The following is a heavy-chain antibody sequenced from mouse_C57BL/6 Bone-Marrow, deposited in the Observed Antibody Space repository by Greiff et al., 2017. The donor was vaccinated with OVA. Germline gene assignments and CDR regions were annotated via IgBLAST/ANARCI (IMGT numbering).Heavy chain of an antibody. CDR2: IDPSDSET. Sequence: QVQLQQPGAELVRPGSSVKLSCKASGYTFTSYWMHWVKQRPIQGLEWIGNIDPSDSETHYNQKFKDKATLTVDKSSSTAYLPLSSLTSDDAAVYYCASGGGYYYAMDYCGQGTSVTVSS. J-gene: IGHJ4*01. CDR1: GYTFTSYW. V-gene: IGHV1-52*01. CDR3: ASGGGYYYAMDY.